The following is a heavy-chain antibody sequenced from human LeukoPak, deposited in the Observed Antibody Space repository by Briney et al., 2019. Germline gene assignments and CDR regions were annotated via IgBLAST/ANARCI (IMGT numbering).Heavy chain of an antibody. CDR2: INTNTGNP. CDR1: GGTFSSYA. CDR3: ARAYSSSWQLTHFDY. Sequence: ASVKVSCKASGGTFSSYAISWVRQAPGQGLEWMGWINTNTGNPTYAQGFTGRFVFSLDTSVSTAYLQISSLKAEDTAVYYCARAYSSSWQLTHFDYWGQGTLVTVPS. D-gene: IGHD6-13*01. J-gene: IGHJ4*02. V-gene: IGHV7-4-1*02.